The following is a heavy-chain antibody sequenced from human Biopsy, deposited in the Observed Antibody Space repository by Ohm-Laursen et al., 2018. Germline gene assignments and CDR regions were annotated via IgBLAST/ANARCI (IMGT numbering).Heavy chain of an antibody. CDR3: AREEDNSGYDYYGMDV. Sequence: SENVSCKASGYTFPSYGISWVRQAPGQGLEWMGWISAYNGNRNYAQKFQGRVTMTTDSSTSTAYMELRSLRSDDTAVYFCAREEDNSGYDYYGMDVWGQGTTVTVSS. CDR2: ISAYNGNR. V-gene: IGHV1-18*01. CDR1: GYTFPSYG. J-gene: IGHJ6*02. D-gene: IGHD3-22*01.